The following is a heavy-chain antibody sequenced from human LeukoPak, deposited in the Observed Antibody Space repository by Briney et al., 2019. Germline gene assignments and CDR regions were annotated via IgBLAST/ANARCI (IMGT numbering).Heavy chain of an antibody. CDR3: AREALALDY. Sequence: GGSLRLSCAASGISVSNCWMNWVRQAPGRGLEWVTNTNQDESDKNYVDSVKGRFTISRDNAKNSLYLQMDSLRVEDTAVYYCAREALALDYWGQGTLVTVSS. CDR1: GISVSNCW. D-gene: IGHD3-3*02. J-gene: IGHJ4*02. V-gene: IGHV3-7*01. CDR2: TNQDESDK.